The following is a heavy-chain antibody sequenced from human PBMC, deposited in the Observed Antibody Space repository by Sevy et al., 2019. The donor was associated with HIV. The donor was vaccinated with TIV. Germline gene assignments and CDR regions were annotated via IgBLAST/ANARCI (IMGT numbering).Heavy chain of an antibody. J-gene: IGHJ1*01. V-gene: IGHV4-39*01. CDR2: SNNMGRP. Sequence: SETLSLTCTVSGGSISSSSYYWGWIRQPPGKGRGGLGGSNNMGRPYYNPSLKTRVTISVDTSKNQFSLKLSSVTAADTGVYYCARHKGDIVVVPAANEYFQHWGQGTLVTVSS. CDR3: ARHKGDIVVVPAANEYFQH. CDR1: GGSISSSSYY. D-gene: IGHD2-2*01.